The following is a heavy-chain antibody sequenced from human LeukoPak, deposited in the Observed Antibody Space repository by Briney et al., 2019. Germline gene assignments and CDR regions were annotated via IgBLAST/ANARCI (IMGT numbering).Heavy chain of an antibody. D-gene: IGHD2-2*01. Sequence: GGSLRLSCAASGFTFSSYAMHWVRQAPGKGLERVAVISYDGSNKYYADSVKGRFTISRDNSKNTLYLQMNSLRAEDTAVYYCARGGLGYCSSTSCYFAWFDPWGQGTLVTVSS. CDR2: ISYDGSNK. CDR3: ARGGLGYCSSTSCYFAWFDP. CDR1: GFTFSSYA. V-gene: IGHV3-30-3*01. J-gene: IGHJ5*02.